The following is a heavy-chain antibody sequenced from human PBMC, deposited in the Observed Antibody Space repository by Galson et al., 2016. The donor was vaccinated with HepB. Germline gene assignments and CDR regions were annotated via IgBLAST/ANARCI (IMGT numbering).Heavy chain of an antibody. D-gene: IGHD2-21*01. Sequence: SLRLSCAASGFTFSDYYMSWVRQAPGKGLEWVSYISPSSTYKMNADSVRGRFSISRDDAKNSLFLQMNSLRAEDTAVYYCARKDNCGGDCYSFDYWGQGALVTVSS. CDR2: ISPSSTYK. J-gene: IGHJ4*02. V-gene: IGHV3-11*06. CDR3: ARKDNCGGDCYSFDY. CDR1: GFTFSDYY.